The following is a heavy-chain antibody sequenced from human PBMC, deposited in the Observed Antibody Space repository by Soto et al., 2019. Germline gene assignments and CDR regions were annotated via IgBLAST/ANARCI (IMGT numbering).Heavy chain of an antibody. J-gene: IGHJ5*02. CDR2: ISGYNGNT. Sequence: ASVKASCKASGCTFTRYGISWVRQAPGQGLEWMGWISGYNGNTNYAQKYQGRITMTIDTSTTTAYMELGSLTSDDTAVYYCTKDAKFDGIDTGYFGNDLWGEGTPVT. D-gene: IGHD3-9*01. CDR3: TKDAKFDGIDTGYFGNDL. V-gene: IGHV1-18*01. CDR1: GCTFTRYG.